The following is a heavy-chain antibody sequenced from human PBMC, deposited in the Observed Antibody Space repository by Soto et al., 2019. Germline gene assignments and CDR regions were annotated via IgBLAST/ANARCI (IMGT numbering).Heavy chain of an antibody. CDR1: GYTFTSYD. D-gene: IGHD4-17*01. CDR3: AGFPTVTGVDY. V-gene: IGHV1-8*01. CDR2: MNHNSGNT. Sequence: QVQLVQSGAEVKKPGASVKVSCKASGYTFTSYDINWVRQATAQGLEWMGWMNHNSGNTGCAQKFQGRDTMTRNTSISTAEMELSSLRSEDTAVYYCAGFPTVTGVDYWGQGTLVTVSS. J-gene: IGHJ4*02.